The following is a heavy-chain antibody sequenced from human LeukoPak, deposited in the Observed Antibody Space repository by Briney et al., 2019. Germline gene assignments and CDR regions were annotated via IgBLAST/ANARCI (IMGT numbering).Heavy chain of an antibody. J-gene: IGHJ3*02. D-gene: IGHD4-23*01. CDR1: GYTFTGYY. CDR3: ARRLGLRWDLQAFDI. Sequence: EASVKVSCKASGYTFTGYYMHWVRQAPGQGLEWMGWINPNSGGTNYAQKFQGRVTITRNTSISTAYMELSSLRSEDTAVYYCARRLGLRWDLQAFDIWGQGTMVTVSS. V-gene: IGHV1-2*02. CDR2: INPNSGGT.